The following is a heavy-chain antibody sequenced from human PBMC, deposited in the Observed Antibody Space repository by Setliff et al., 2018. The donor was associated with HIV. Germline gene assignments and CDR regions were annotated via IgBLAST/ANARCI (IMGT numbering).Heavy chain of an antibody. Sequence: ASVKVSCKVSGHTLTELSMHWVRQAPGKGLEWMGGFDPEKSEKIYAQKLQGRVTMTEDTSTGTAYMELRSLRSEDTAVYYCATHRWYSGSYLRDYWGQGTLVTVSS. D-gene: IGHD1-26*01. CDR2: FDPEKSEK. J-gene: IGHJ4*02. CDR1: GHTLTELS. V-gene: IGHV1-24*01. CDR3: ATHRWYSGSYLRDY.